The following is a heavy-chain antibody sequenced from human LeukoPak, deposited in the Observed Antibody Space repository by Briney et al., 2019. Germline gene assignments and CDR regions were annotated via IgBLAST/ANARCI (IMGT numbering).Heavy chain of an antibody. D-gene: IGHD6-13*01. CDR2: IYYSGST. J-gene: IGHJ3*02. V-gene: IGHV4-59*01. CDR3: ARDAAAAGAFAFDI. CDR1: GGSISSYY. Sequence: SETLSLTCTVSGGSISSYYWSWIRQPPGKGLEWIGYIYYSGSTNYNPSLKGRVTISVDTSKNQFSLKLSSVTAADTAVYYCARDAAAAGAFAFDIWGQGTMVTVSS.